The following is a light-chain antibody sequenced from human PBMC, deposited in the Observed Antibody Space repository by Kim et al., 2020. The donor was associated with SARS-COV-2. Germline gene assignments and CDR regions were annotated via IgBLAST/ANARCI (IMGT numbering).Light chain of an antibody. CDR3: SSYAGSNNRV. CDR2: EVS. V-gene: IGLV2-8*01. CDR1: SSDVGGYNY. Sequence: QSALTQPPSASGSPGQSVTISCTGTSSDVGGYNYVSWYQQHPVKAPKLMIYEVSKRPSGVPDRFSGSKSGHTASLTVSGLQAEDEADYYCSSYAGSNNRVFGGGTQLIVL. J-gene: IGLJ3*02.